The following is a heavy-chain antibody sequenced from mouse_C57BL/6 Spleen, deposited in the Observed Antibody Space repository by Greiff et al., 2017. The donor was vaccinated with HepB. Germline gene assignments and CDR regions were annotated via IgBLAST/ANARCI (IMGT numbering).Heavy chain of an antibody. CDR3: ARAREYGYYDY. CDR2: ISYDGSN. Sequence: DVQLQESGPGLVKPSQSLSLTCSVTGYSITSGYYWNWIRQFPGNKLEWMGYISYDGSNNYNPSLKNRISITRDTSKNQFFLKLNSVTTEDTATYYCARAREYGYYDYWGQGTTLTVSS. CDR1: GYSITSGYY. J-gene: IGHJ2*01. D-gene: IGHD1-1*02. V-gene: IGHV3-6*01.